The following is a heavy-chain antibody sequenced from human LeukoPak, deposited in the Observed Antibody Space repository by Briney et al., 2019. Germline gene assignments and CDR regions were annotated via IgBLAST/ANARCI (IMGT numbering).Heavy chain of an antibody. V-gene: IGHV3-11*04. D-gene: IGHD1-7*01. CDR1: GFTFIDFY. CDR2: VSDSGSAI. Sequence: KSGGSLRLSCAASGFTFIDFYMSWFRQAPGKGLEWVSYVSDSGSAIAYADSVKGRFTISRDNAKNSLYLQMNSLRVEDTAVYYCARGPRYNWNSNYFPFDYWGQGTLVTVSS. CDR3: ARGPRYNWNSNYFPFDY. J-gene: IGHJ4*02.